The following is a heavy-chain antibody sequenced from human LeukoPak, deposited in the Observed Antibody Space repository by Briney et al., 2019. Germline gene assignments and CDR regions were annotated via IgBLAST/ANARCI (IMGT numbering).Heavy chain of an antibody. J-gene: IGHJ2*01. CDR2: ISHSGSS. Sequence: SETLSLTCAVSGGSLSGYYWNWIRHTPGKGLEWMGEISHSGSSNSNPSLKSRVTISVDTSKKQFAVHMSSVSAAVAAVYYCATRNTRFYTKGAWYFELWGRGTLVTVSS. CDR1: GGSLSGYY. CDR3: ATRNTRFYTKGAWYFEL. V-gene: IGHV4-34*01. D-gene: IGHD3-10*02.